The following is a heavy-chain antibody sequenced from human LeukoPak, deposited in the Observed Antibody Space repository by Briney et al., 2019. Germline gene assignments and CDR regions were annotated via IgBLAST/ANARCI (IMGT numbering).Heavy chain of an antibody. Sequence: GGSLRLSCAASGFTFSSYAMTWVRQAPGKGLEWVSSISGSDGSTYYADSVKGRFTISRDNSKNTLYLQMNSLRGEDTAVYYCAKATKEMAITDAGNFFDYWGQGTLVTVSS. CDR3: AKATKEMAITDAGNFFDY. J-gene: IGHJ4*02. CDR2: ISGSDGST. CDR1: GFTFSSYA. D-gene: IGHD5-24*01. V-gene: IGHV3-23*01.